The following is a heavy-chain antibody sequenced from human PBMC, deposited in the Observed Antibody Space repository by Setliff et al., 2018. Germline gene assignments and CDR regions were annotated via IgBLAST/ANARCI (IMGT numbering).Heavy chain of an antibody. CDR3: ARDQVVARVHGFDI. CDR2: MKQDGSEI. D-gene: IGHD2-15*01. CDR1: GFSFNRHW. J-gene: IGHJ3*02. V-gene: IGHV3-7*03. Sequence: GGSLRLSCEASGFSFNRHWMTWVRQAPGKGLEWVANMKQDGSEIYYVDSVKGRFTIPRDNGKSTLYLQMNSLRADDTAVYYCARDQVVARVHGFDIWGRGTKVTVSS.